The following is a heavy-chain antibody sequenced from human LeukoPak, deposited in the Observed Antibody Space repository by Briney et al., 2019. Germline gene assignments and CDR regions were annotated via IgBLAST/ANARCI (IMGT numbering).Heavy chain of an antibody. J-gene: IGHJ6*03. CDR2: ISAYNGNT. CDR1: GYTFTSYG. CDR3: ARNIVVVVAANSDYYMDV. Sequence: ASVKVSCKASGYTFTSYGISWVRQAPGQGLEGMGWISAYNGNTNYAQKLQGRVTMTTDTSTSTAYMELRSLRSDDTAVYYCARNIVVVVAANSDYYMDVWGKGTTVTVSS. D-gene: IGHD2-15*01. V-gene: IGHV1-18*01.